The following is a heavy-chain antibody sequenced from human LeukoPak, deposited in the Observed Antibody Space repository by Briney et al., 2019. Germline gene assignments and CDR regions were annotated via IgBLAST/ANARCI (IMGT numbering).Heavy chain of an antibody. J-gene: IGHJ4*02. Sequence: ASVKVSCKASGYTFTSYDINWVRQAPGQGLEWMGWMNPNSGNTGYAQKFQGRVTITRNTSISTAYMELSRLKSDDTAVYYCALMLRGVIYHFDSWGQGTLVTVSP. CDR2: MNPNSGNT. CDR1: GYTFTSYD. D-gene: IGHD3-10*01. V-gene: IGHV1-8*03. CDR3: ALMLRGVIYHFDS.